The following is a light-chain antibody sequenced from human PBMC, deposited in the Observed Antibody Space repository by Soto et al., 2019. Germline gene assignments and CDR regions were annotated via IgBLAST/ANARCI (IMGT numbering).Light chain of an antibody. CDR1: QSVSSGY. Sequence: DIVLTQSPGTVSLSPGERATLSCRASQSVSSGYLAWYQQKPGQAPRLLIYGVSSRATGIPDRFSGSGSGTDFTLTISRLEPEDFALYYCQQYGSSPLTFGQRTKVEIK. V-gene: IGKV3-20*01. CDR2: GVS. J-gene: IGKJ1*01. CDR3: QQYGSSPLT.